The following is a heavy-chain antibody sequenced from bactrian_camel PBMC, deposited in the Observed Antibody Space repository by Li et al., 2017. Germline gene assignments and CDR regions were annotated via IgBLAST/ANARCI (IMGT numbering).Heavy chain of an antibody. D-gene: IGHD1*01. CDR2: LSFGGGVT. J-gene: IGHJ4*01. CDR1: KNRYGALC. CDR3: AASTSRCYSRRPDDYES. V-gene: IGHV3S60*01. Sequence: VQLVESGGGSVHSGGSLRLSCAVSKNRYGALCMAWFRQVPGKEREGIVMLSFGGGVTSYVDSVKGRFTASRSERTLSLQMNLLKPEDTAMYYCAASTSRCYSRRPDDYESWGQGTQVTVS.